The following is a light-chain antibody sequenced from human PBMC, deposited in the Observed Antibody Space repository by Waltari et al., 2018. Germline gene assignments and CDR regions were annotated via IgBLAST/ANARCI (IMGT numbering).Light chain of an antibody. J-gene: IGKJ1*01. CDR2: GVS. V-gene: IGKV3-20*01. Sequence: EIVLTQSPGTLSLSPGERATLSCWASQSVSRALVWYQQKPGQAPRLLNYGVSTRAPGIPDRFSGSGSGTDFSLTINRLEPEDFAVYYCQHYVRLPATFGQGTKVEI. CDR3: QHYVRLPAT. CDR1: QSVSRA.